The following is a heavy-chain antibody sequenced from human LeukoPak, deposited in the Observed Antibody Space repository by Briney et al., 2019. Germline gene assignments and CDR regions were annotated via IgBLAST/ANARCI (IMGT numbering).Heavy chain of an antibody. D-gene: IGHD6-19*01. Sequence: GGSLRLSCTASGFTFSNYAMTWVRQAPGKGLEWVSSISGTGGRTYSADSVKGRFTISRDNAKNSLYLQMNSLRAEDTALYYCAKDIGSSGWYDPGAFDIWGQGTMVTVSS. CDR3: AKDIGSSGWYDPGAFDI. CDR1: GFTFSNYA. J-gene: IGHJ3*02. V-gene: IGHV3-23*01. CDR2: ISGTGGRT.